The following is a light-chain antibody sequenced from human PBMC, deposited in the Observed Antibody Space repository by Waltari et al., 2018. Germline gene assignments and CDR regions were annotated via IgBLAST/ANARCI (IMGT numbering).Light chain of an antibody. V-gene: IGKV4-1*01. CDR1: QSVLYSSNNKNY. Sequence: DIVMTQSPDSLAVSLVERATISCKSSQSVLYSSNNKNYLAWYQHKPGQPPRLLLYWASTRASGAPDRFTGSGSGTNFTLTISSLQAEDVAVYYCQQYYSTPRTFGQGTKLEIK. CDR2: WAS. J-gene: IGKJ2*01. CDR3: QQYYSTPRT.